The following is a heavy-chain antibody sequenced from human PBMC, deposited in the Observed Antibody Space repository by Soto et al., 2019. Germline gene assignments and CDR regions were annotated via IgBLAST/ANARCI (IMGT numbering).Heavy chain of an antibody. CDR2: VYYSGST. V-gene: IGHV4-39*01. J-gene: IGHJ3*02. D-gene: IGHD2-15*01. Sequence: QLQLQASGPGLVKPSETLSLTCFVSGGSINGNTYYWGWIRQAPGKGLEWIGNVYYSGSTNYNPSRKSRVTISIDTYKNQFSLKLSSVTAADTAVYYCARRGTTGYCSGDTCYSGALDIWGQGTMVTVSS. CDR1: GGSINGNTYY. CDR3: ARRGTTGYCSGDTCYSGALDI.